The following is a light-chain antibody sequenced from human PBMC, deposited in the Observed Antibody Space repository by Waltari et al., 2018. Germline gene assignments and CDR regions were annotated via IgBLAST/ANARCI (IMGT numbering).Light chain of an antibody. Sequence: SYVVTQSPSVSVAPGETARITCGGDNIGSKGGPWYQQRPGQAPVLVISYDSDRPPGIPERFSGSNSGNTATLTISWVEADDEADYYCLVWHSTTDHHGVFGGGTKLTVL. CDR2: YDS. V-gene: IGLV3-21*04. CDR3: LVWHSTTDHHGV. J-gene: IGLJ2*01. CDR1: NIGSKG.